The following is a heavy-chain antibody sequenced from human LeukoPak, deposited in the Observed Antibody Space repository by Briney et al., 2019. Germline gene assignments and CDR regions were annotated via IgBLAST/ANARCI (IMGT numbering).Heavy chain of an antibody. CDR2: INPTGGST. Sequence: ASVKVSCKASGYTFPSYFMHWVRQAPGQGLEWMGIINPTGGSTTYAQKFQGRVTMTRDTSTSTVYMALSSLRSDDTAVYYCARDRSGILGYYYNGMDVWGQGTTVTVSS. D-gene: IGHD3-10*01. J-gene: IGHJ6*02. CDR3: ARDRSGILGYYYNGMDV. V-gene: IGHV1-46*01. CDR1: GYTFPSYF.